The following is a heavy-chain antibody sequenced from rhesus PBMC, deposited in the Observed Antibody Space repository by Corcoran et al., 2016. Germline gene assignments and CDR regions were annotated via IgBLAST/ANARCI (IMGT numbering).Heavy chain of an antibody. CDR3: ASHGGTYTVRFDV. J-gene: IGHJ5-1*01. CDR1: GGSISSHY. V-gene: IGHV4-173*01. D-gene: IGHD1-44*01. CDR2: MSGSSGST. Sequence: QLQLQESGPGLVKPSETLSLTCGVSGGSISSHYWSWIRQPPGKALAWIGRMSGSSGSTDYNPSLKSRVTISRDTSKNQFSLKLTSVTAADTAVYYCASHGGTYTVRFDVWGAGVLVSVSS.